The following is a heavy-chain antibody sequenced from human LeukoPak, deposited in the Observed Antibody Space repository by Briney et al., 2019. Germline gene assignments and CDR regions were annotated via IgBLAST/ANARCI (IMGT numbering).Heavy chain of an antibody. Sequence: ASVKVSCKASGYTFTSYAMNWVRQAPGQGLEWMEWINTNTGNPTYAQGFTGRFVFSLDTSVSTAYLQISSLKAEDTAVYYCARDSVVYSYGLRAAFDIWGQGTMVTVSS. CDR2: INTNTGNP. CDR1: GYTFTSYA. J-gene: IGHJ3*02. V-gene: IGHV7-4-1*02. CDR3: ARDSVVYSYGLRAAFDI. D-gene: IGHD5-18*01.